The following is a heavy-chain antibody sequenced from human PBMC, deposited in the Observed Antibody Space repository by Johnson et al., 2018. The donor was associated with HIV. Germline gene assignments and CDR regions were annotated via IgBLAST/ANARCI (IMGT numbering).Heavy chain of an antibody. D-gene: IGHD2-15*01. CDR3: ARLRSPDAFDI. J-gene: IGHJ3*02. CDR1: GFTFSSYA. V-gene: IGHV3-64*01. CDR2: ISGNGGST. Sequence: EVQLVESGGGVVQPGRSLRLSCAASGFTFSSYAIHWVRQAPGKGLDYVSAISGNGGSTYYATSVKGRFTISRDNSKTTLYLQMGSLRAEDMGVYYCARLRSPDAFDIWGQGTMFTVSS.